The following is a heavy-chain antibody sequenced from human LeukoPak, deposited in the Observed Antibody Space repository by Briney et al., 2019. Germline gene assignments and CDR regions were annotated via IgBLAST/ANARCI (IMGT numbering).Heavy chain of an antibody. CDR2: IYTSGGT. CDR3: ARDTPGYYDSSGYYYYFDS. Sequence: PSETLSLTCTVSGGSISSYYWSWIRQPAGKGLEWIGRIYTSGGTNYNPSLKSRVTMSVDTSKNQFSLRLSSVTAADTAVYYCARDTPGYYDSSGYYYYFDSRGQGTLVTVSS. D-gene: IGHD3-22*01. J-gene: IGHJ4*02. V-gene: IGHV4-4*07. CDR1: GGSISSYY.